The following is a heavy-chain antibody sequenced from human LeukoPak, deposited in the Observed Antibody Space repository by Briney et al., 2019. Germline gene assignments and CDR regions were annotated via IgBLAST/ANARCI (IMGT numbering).Heavy chain of an antibody. Sequence: SGTLSLTCAVSGGSISSSNWWSWVRQPRGKGLEWIGEIYHSGSTNYNPSLKSRVTISVDKSKNQFSLKLSSVTAADTAVYYCARRLGYSGYDPFDYWGQGTLVTVSS. J-gene: IGHJ4*02. D-gene: IGHD5-12*01. CDR3: ARRLGYSGYDPFDY. CDR2: IYHSGST. V-gene: IGHV4-4*02. CDR1: GGSISSSNW.